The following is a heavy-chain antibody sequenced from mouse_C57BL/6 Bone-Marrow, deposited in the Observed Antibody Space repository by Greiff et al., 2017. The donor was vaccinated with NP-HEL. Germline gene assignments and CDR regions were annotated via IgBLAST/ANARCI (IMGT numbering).Heavy chain of an antibody. CDR2: INPGSGGT. CDR1: GYAFTNYL. V-gene: IGHV1-54*01. D-gene: IGHD1-1*01. J-gene: IGHJ2*01. Sequence: QVQLQQSGAELVRPGTSVKVSCKASGYAFTNYLIEWVKQRPGQGLEWIGVINPGSGGTNYNEKFMGKATLTADKSSSTAYMQLSSLTSEDSAVYFCARRGLSRSSLDYWGQGTTLTVSS. CDR3: ARRGLSRSSLDY.